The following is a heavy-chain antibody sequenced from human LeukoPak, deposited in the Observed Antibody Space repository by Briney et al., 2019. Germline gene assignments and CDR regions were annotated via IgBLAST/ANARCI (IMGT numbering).Heavy chain of an antibody. V-gene: IGHV4-59*01. CDR2: IYNGGST. D-gene: IGHD5-24*01. CDR1: GVSISSNY. CDR3: ATLRDGYDFDY. Sequence: PSETLSLTCTVSGVSISSNYWSWIRQPPGKGLEWIGYIYNGGSTNYNPSLKSRVTISVDTSKNQFSLKLTSVTAADTAVYYCATLRDGYDFDYWGQGTLVTVSS. J-gene: IGHJ4*02.